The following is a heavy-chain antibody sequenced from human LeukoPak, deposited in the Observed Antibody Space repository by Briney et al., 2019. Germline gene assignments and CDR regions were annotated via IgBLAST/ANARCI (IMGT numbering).Heavy chain of an antibody. V-gene: IGHV7-4-1*02. CDR1: GYTFTSYD. Sequence: ASVKVSCKASGYTFTSYDINWVRHATGQGLEWMGWMNSNTGNPTYAQGFTGRFVFSLDTSVSTAYLQISSLKAEDTAVYYCARAAASDYWGQGTLVTVSS. D-gene: IGHD2-15*01. CDR2: MNSNTGNP. CDR3: ARAAASDY. J-gene: IGHJ4*02.